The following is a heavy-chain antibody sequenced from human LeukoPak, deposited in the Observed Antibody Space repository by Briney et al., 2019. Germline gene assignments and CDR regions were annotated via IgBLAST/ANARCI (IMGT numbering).Heavy chain of an antibody. CDR1: GFTFSSYG. CDR2: IWYDGSNK. J-gene: IGHJ4*02. Sequence: GGSLRLSCAASGFTFSSYGMHWVRQAPGKGLEWVAVIWYDGSNKYYADSVKGRFTISRDNSKNTLYLQMNSLRAEDTAVYYCARDRKGFSGAVAGLFDYWGQGTLVTVSS. D-gene: IGHD6-19*01. CDR3: ARDRKGFSGAVAGLFDY. V-gene: IGHV3-33*01.